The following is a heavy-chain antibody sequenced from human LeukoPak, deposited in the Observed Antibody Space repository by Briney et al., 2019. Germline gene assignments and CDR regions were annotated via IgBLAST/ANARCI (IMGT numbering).Heavy chain of an antibody. V-gene: IGHV4-34*01. CDR1: GGSFIGYY. CDR2: INHSGST. J-gene: IGHJ5*02. CDR3: ARGGIVVVPAAKSSGLGGTWFDP. D-gene: IGHD2-2*01. Sequence: ETLSLTCAVYGGSFIGYYWCWLRQPPGKGREWIGEINHSGSTNYNPSLKSRVTISVDTSKNQFSLKLSSVTAADTAVYYCARGGIVVVPAAKSSGLGGTWFDPWGQGTLVTVSS.